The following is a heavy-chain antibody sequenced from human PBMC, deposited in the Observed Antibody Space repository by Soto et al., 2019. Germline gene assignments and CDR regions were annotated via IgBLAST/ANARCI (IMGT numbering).Heavy chain of an antibody. J-gene: IGHJ3*02. D-gene: IGHD3-10*01. Sequence: QVQLVESGGGVVQPGRSLRLSCAASGFTFSSYGMHWVRQAPGKGLEWVAVIWYDGSNKYYADSVKGRFTISRDNSKNTLYLQMNSLRAEDTAVYYCARAGPHSGLLWFGELDDAFDIWGQGTMVTVSS. CDR3: ARAGPHSGLLWFGELDDAFDI. CDR1: GFTFSSYG. CDR2: IWYDGSNK. V-gene: IGHV3-33*01.